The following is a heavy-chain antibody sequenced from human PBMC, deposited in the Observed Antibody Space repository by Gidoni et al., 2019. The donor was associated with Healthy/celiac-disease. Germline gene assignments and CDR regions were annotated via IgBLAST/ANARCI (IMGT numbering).Heavy chain of an antibody. CDR1: GGSFSGYS. J-gene: IGHJ3*02. V-gene: IGHV4-34*01. Sequence: QVQLQQWGAGLLKPSETLSLTCAVHGGSFSGYSWIWIRPPPGKGLEWIGEINHSGSTNYNPSLKSRVTISVDTSKNQFSLKLSSVTAADTAVYYCGALGYCSGGSCYSPDAFDIWGQGTMVTVSS. D-gene: IGHD2-15*01. CDR2: INHSGST. CDR3: GALGYCSGGSCYSPDAFDI.